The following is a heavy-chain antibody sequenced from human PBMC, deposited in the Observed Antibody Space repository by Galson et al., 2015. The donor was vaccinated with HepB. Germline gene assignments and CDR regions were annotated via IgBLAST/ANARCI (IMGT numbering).Heavy chain of an antibody. Sequence: SLRLSCAASGFTFSDYYMSWIRQAPGKGLEWVSYISSSGSIIYYADSVKGRFTISRDNAKSSLYLQMNSLRAEDTAVYYCAGAGWELLQRGGLDYWGQGTLVTVSS. V-gene: IGHV3-11*01. CDR2: ISSSGSII. CDR3: AGAGWELLQRGGLDY. D-gene: IGHD1-26*01. J-gene: IGHJ4*02. CDR1: GFTFSDYY.